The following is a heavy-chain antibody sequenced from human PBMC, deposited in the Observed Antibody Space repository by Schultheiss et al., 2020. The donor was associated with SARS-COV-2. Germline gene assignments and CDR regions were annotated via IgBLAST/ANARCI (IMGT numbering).Heavy chain of an antibody. V-gene: IGHV4-39*01. CDR3: ARHRTVNDELDV. D-gene: IGHD4-11*01. CDR1: GGSISSSSYY. J-gene: IGHJ6*02. CDR2: IYYSGST. Sequence: SETLSLTCTVSGGSISSSSYYWGWIRQPPGKGLEWIGSIYYSGSTYYNPSLKSRVTISVDTSKNQFSLKLSSVTAADTAVYYCARHRTVNDELDVWGQGTTVTVSS.